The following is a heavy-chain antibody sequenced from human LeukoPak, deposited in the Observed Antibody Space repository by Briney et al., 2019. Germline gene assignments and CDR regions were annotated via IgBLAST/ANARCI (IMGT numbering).Heavy chain of an antibody. J-gene: IGHJ5*02. Sequence: GGSLRLSCAASGFTFSSYGMSWVRQAPGKGLEWVSAISGSGGSTYYADSVEGRFTISRDNSQNTLYLQMNSLRAEDTAVYYCAKSDQGGWFDPWGQGTLVTVSS. V-gene: IGHV3-23*01. D-gene: IGHD2-21*02. CDR3: AKSDQGGWFDP. CDR1: GFTFSSYG. CDR2: ISGSGGST.